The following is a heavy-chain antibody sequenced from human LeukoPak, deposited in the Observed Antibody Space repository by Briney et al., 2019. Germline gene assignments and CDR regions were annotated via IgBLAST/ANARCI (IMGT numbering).Heavy chain of an antibody. D-gene: IGHD3-9*01. CDR1: GFTFYDYA. Sequence: GGSLRLSCAASGFTFYDYAMHWVRQTPRKGVEWVSGIGWNSGSIGYADSGKGRFTISRDNCKNTLYLQMNSLRAEDTAVYYCAKDARRVYYDILTGYFPFARWGQGTLVTASS. CDR2: IGWNSGSI. V-gene: IGHV3-9*01. J-gene: IGHJ4*02. CDR3: AKDARRVYYDILTGYFPFAR.